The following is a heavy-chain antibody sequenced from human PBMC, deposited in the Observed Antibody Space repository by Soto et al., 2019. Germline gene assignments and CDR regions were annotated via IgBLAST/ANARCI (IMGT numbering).Heavy chain of an antibody. J-gene: IGHJ4*02. CDR1: GFTFSSYA. D-gene: IGHD3-22*01. CDR3: AKTVMQWLLPWYFDY. Sequence: GGSLRLSCAASGFTFSSYAMSWVRQAPGKGLEWVSAISGSGGSTYYAESVKGRFTISRDNSKNTLYLQMNSLRAEDTAVYYCAKTVMQWLLPWYFDYWGKGTLVTVSS. CDR2: ISGSGGST. V-gene: IGHV3-23*01.